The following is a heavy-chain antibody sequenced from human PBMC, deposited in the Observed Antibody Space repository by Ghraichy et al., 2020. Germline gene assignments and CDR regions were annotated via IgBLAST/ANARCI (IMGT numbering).Heavy chain of an antibody. J-gene: IGHJ4*02. CDR1: GFTLSNYW. V-gene: IGHV3-74*01. D-gene: IGHD3-3*01. Sequence: GGSLRLSCAASGFTLSNYWMHWVRQVPGKGLVWVSRINSDGSSTSYADSVKGRFTISRDNAKNTLYLQMNSLRAEDTAVYYYARGSAYYDFWSGSQNPSDYWGQGTLVTVSS. CDR2: INSDGSST. CDR3: ARGSAYYDFWSGSQNPSDY.